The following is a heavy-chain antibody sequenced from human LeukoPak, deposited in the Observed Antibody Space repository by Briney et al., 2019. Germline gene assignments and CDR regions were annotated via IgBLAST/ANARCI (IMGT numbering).Heavy chain of an antibody. CDR3: ARGDGVVPAASPFDY. V-gene: IGHV3-7*01. J-gene: IGHJ4*02. CDR1: GFTFSSYW. Sequence: GGSLRLSCAASGFTFSSYWMSWVRQAPGKGLGWVANIKQDGSEKYYVDSVKGRFTISRDNAKNSLYLQMNSLRAEDTAVYYCARGDGVVPAASPFDYWGQGTLVTVSS. D-gene: IGHD2-2*01. CDR2: IKQDGSEK.